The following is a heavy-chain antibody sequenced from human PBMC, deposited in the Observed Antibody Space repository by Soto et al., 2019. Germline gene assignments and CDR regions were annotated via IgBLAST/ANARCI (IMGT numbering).Heavy chain of an antibody. J-gene: IGHJ5*02. V-gene: IGHV3-7*01. D-gene: IGHD2-21*01. CDR1: GFTFGIHW. Sequence: EVQVVESGGGLVQPGGSLRLSCAASGFTFGIHWMTWVRQVPGKGLEWVANINQDGSDKYYVDSVKGRFIISRDNAKDSLYLQINSLRVEDTALYYCATSMRHTLDPWGQGTLVTVS. CDR3: ATSMRHTLDP. CDR2: INQDGSDK.